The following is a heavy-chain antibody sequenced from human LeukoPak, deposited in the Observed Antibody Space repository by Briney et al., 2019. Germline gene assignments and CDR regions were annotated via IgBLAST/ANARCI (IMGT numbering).Heavy chain of an antibody. CDR2: IRYDGSNK. Sequence: GGSLRLSCAASGFTFRSYGMHWVRQAPGKGLEWVAYIRYDGSNKFYTVSVKGRSTISRDNSKNTLYLQMNSLRSEDTGVYYCANGGGAYDVIDYWGQGTLVTVSS. CDR3: ANGGGAYDVIDY. D-gene: IGHD3-16*01. V-gene: IGHV3-30*02. CDR1: GFTFRSYG. J-gene: IGHJ4*02.